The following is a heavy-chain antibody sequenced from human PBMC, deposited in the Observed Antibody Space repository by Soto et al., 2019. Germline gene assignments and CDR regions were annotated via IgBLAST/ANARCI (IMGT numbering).Heavy chain of an antibody. V-gene: IGHV4-31*03. CDR1: GGSISSGGYY. CDR3: ARLRYSSSRSFDY. CDR2: FYYSGST. D-gene: IGHD3-10*01. J-gene: IGHJ4*02. Sequence: LSLTCTVSGGSISSGGYYWSWIRQHPGKGLEWIAYFYYSGSTYYNPSLKSRVTLSLDKSKNQFSLKLTSVTAADTAVYYCARLRYSSSRSFDYWGQGTLVTVSS.